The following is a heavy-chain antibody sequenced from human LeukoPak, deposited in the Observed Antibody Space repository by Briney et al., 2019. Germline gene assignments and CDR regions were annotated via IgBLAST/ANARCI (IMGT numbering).Heavy chain of an antibody. J-gene: IGHJ4*02. Sequence: GGSLRLSCAASGFTFSSYWMTWVRQAPGKGLEWVANIKQDASERYYVDSVKGRFTISRDNAKNSLYLQMNSLRAEDTAVYYCATPTAGTWHFDYWGQGTLVTVSS. CDR2: IKQDASER. CDR1: GFTFSSYW. D-gene: IGHD1-1*01. CDR3: ATPTAGTWHFDY. V-gene: IGHV3-7*01.